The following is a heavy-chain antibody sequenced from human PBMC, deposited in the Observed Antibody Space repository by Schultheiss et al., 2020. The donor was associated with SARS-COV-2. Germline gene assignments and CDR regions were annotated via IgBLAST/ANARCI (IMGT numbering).Heavy chain of an antibody. CDR2: ISYDGSNK. V-gene: IGHV3-30*03. CDR1: GFTFSSYW. D-gene: IGHD1-1*01. CDR3: TRGLYNERSVGMDV. Sequence: GGSLRLSCAASGFTFSSYWMHWVRQAPGKGLEWVAVISYDGSNKYYADSVKGRFTISRDNSKNTLYLQMNSLRAEDTAVYYCTRGLYNERSVGMDVWGQGTTVTVSS. J-gene: IGHJ6*02.